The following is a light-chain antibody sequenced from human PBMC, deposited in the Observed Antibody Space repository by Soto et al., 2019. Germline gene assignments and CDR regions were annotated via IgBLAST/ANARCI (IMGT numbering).Light chain of an antibody. Sequence: MTQSPATLSVSPGERATLSCRANQTVSSNLAWYQQKPGQAPRLLIYGASTRATGIPARFSGSGSGTEFTLTISSLQSEDFAVYYCQQYGSSPLTFGGGTKVDIK. V-gene: IGKV3-15*01. CDR2: GAS. CDR3: QQYGSSPLT. J-gene: IGKJ4*01. CDR1: QTVSSN.